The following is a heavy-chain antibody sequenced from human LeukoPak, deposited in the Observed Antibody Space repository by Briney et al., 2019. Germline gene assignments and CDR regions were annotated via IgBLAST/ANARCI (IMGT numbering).Heavy chain of an antibody. CDR1: GFTFYDFA. Sequence: GRSLRLSCAASGFTFYDFAMHWVRQAPGKGLEWVSGISWNSGSIGYADSVKGRFTISRDNAKNSLFLQTNSLRAEHTALYYCAKDIGTYSFTSFDYWGQGTLVTVSS. V-gene: IGHV3-9*01. CDR3: AKDIGTYSFTSFDY. J-gene: IGHJ4*02. D-gene: IGHD5-18*01. CDR2: ISWNSGSI.